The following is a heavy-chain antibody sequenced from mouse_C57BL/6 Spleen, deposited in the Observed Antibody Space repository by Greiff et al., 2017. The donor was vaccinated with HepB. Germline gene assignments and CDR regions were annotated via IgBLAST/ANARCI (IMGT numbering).Heavy chain of an antibody. CDR3: ARDYGSSHGAMDY. Sequence: QVQLQQPGAELVRPGTSVKLSCKASGYTFTSYWMHWVKQRPGQGLEWIGVIDPSDSYTNYNQKFKGKATLTVDTSSSTAYMQLSSLTSEDSAVYYCARDYGSSHGAMDYWGQGTSVTVSS. V-gene: IGHV1-59*01. CDR2: IDPSDSYT. D-gene: IGHD1-1*01. J-gene: IGHJ4*01. CDR1: GYTFTSYW.